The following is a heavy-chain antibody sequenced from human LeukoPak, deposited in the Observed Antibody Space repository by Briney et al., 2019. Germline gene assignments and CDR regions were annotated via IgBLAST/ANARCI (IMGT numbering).Heavy chain of an antibody. CDR2: ISWNSGSI. Sequence: PGRSLRLSCAASGFTFDDYAMHWVRQAPGKGLEWVSGISWNSGSIGYADSVKGRFTISRDNAKNSLYLQMNSLRAEDTALYYCAKDIGDGYRSSTSCFFDYWGQGTLVTVSS. CDR1: GFTFDDYA. V-gene: IGHV3-9*01. D-gene: IGHD2-2*01. J-gene: IGHJ4*02. CDR3: AKDIGDGYRSSTSCFFDY.